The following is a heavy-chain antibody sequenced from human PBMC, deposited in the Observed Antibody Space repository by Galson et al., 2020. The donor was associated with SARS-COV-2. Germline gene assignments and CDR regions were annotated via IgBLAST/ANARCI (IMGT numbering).Heavy chain of an antibody. CDR3: ARGYYYDRSGSDAFDI. CDR2: IGTAGDT. CDR1: GFTFSSYD. D-gene: IGHD3-22*01. Sequence: GGSLRLSCAASGFTFSSYDMHWVRQATGKGLEWVSAIGTAGDTYYPGSVKGRFTISRENAKNSLFLQMNSLRAGDTAVYYCARGYYYDRSGSDAFDIWGQGTMVTVSS. V-gene: IGHV3-13*01. J-gene: IGHJ3*02.